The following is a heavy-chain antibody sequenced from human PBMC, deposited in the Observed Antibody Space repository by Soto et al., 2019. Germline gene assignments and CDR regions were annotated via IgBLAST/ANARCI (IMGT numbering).Heavy chain of an antibody. CDR3: ARGVYSYGYAFDI. V-gene: IGHV1-3*01. CDR2: INAGNGNT. D-gene: IGHD5-18*01. CDR1: GYTFTSYT. J-gene: IGHJ3*02. Sequence: GASVKVSCKASGYTFTSYTMHWVRQAPGQRLEWVGWINAGNGNTKYSQKFQGRVTITRDTSASTAYMELSSLRSEDTAVYYCARGVYSYGYAFDIWGQGTMVTVSS.